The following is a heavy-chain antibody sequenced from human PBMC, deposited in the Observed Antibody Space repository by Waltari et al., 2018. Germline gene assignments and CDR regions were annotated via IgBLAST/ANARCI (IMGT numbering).Heavy chain of an antibody. Sequence: QVHLVESGGTVVQPGKSLALSCAASGLPFSSHAFYWVRQAPGRGLQWLDVIEYDGNTKCYDDYVKDRFTISRDNAQNKVNLQLDSLRPDDTGIYYCVSVHLRYRVGPGDFWGPGTLVTVSS. D-gene: IGHD2-2*02. CDR3: VSVHLRYRVGPGDF. J-gene: IGHJ4*02. V-gene: IGHV3-30*01. CDR1: GLPFSSHA. CDR2: IEYDGNTK.